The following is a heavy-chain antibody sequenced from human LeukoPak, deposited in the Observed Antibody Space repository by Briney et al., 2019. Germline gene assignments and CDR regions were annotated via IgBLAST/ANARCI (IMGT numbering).Heavy chain of an antibody. D-gene: IGHD7-27*01. CDR3: AKRGNFDY. V-gene: IGHV3-21*04. J-gene: IGHJ4*02. CDR2: ISSSSSYI. Sequence: GGSLRLSCAASGFTFSSYSMNWVRQAPGKGLEWVSSISSSSSYIYYADSVKGRFTISRDNSKNTLYLQMNSLRAEDTAVYYCAKRGNFDYWGQGTLVTVSS. CDR1: GFTFSSYS.